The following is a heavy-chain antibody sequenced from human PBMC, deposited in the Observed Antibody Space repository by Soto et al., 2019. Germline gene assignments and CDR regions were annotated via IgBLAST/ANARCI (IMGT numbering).Heavy chain of an antibody. D-gene: IGHD6-6*01. CDR3: ARGVSSSWFDP. J-gene: IGHJ5*02. V-gene: IGHV1-2*02. Sequence: VASVKVSCKASGYTFTAYFIHWVRQVPGQGLEWMGWVNPGSGGTNSAQKFQGRVTMTRDTSISTAYMELSSLTSDDTAVYYCARGVSSSWFDPWGQGTLVTVSS. CDR1: GYTFTAYF. CDR2: VNPGSGGT.